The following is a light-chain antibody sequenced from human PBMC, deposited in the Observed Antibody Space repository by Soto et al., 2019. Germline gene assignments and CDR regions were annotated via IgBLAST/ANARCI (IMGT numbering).Light chain of an antibody. CDR1: QSISIK. Sequence: VMTQSPATLSVSPGDRATLSCRASQSISIKLSWDRHKSGQAPRLDIYGASARATDIPARFRVSGSGTEFALTISSLQSEDFAVYNCQRRSNWPPITFGQGTKVDIK. V-gene: IGKV3-15*01. J-gene: IGKJ1*01. CDR3: QRRSNWPPIT. CDR2: GAS.